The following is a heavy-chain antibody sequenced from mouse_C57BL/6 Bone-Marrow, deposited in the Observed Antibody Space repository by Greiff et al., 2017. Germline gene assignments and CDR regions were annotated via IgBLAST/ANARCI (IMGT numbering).Heavy chain of an antibody. D-gene: IGHD2-3*01. CDR2: IYPGSGST. V-gene: IGHV1-55*01. Sequence: VQLQQPGAELVKPGASVKMSCKASGYTFTSYWITWVKQRPGQGLEWIGDIYPGSGSTNYNEKFKSKATLTVDTSSSTAYMQLSSLTSEDSAVYYCTRVDEGYGYFDYWGRGTTLRDSS. CDR3: TRVDEGYGYFDY. J-gene: IGHJ2*01. CDR1: GYTFTSYW.